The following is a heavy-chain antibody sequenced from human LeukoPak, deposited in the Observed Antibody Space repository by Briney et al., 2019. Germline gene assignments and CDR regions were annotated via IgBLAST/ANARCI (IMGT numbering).Heavy chain of an antibody. V-gene: IGHV4-30-4*01. CDR3: AREGRELLSNDDY. Sequence: SETLSLTCTVSGGSISSGDYYWSWIRQPPGKGLEWIGYIYYSGSTYYNPSLKSRVTISVDTSKNQFSLKLSSVTAADTAVYYCAREGRELLSNDDYWGQGTLATVSS. D-gene: IGHD3-10*01. CDR1: GGSISSGDYY. CDR2: IYYSGST. J-gene: IGHJ4*02.